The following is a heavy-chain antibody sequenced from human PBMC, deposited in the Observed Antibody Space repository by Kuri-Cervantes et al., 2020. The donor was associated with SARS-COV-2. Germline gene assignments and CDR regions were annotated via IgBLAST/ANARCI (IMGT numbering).Heavy chain of an antibody. V-gene: IGHV3-7*01. D-gene: IGHD2-15*01. CDR2: IKQDGSEK. CDR3: AREAFGYCSGGSCYSHY. Sequence: ETLSLTCAASGFTFSSYWMSWVRQAPGKGLEWVANIKQDGSEKYYVDPVKGRFTISRDNAKNSLYLQMNSLRAEDTAVYYCAREAFGYCSGGSCYSHYWGQGTLVTVSS. J-gene: IGHJ4*02. CDR1: GFTFSSYW.